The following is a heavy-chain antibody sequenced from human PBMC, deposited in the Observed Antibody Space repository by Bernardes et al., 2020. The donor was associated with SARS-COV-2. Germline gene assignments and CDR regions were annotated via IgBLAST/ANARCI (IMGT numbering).Heavy chain of an antibody. Sequence: SETLSLTCTVSGDSISPSYWSWLRQPPGKGLEWIGYVYYTGNTNYNPSLESRVTISVDTSKNQFSLRLTSVTAADTALYYCARLKGGGHIDYGMDVWGQGTTVTVSS. V-gene: IGHV4-59*01. D-gene: IGHD3-10*01. J-gene: IGHJ6*02. CDR3: ARLKGGGHIDYGMDV. CDR2: VYYTGNT. CDR1: GDSISPSY.